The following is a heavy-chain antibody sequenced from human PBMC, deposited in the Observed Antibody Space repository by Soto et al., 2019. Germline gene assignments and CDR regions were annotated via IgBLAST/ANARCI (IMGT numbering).Heavy chain of an antibody. CDR1: GFTFRSHW. Sequence: PGGSLRLSCAASGFTFRSHWMHWVRQAPGKGLVWVSRIDAEGDNTAYADSVKGRFAISRDNAKNTLYLQMNSLRAEDTAVYYCAREPIGDDYADSFDSWGQGTLVTVSS. J-gene: IGHJ4*02. CDR3: AREPIGDDYADSFDS. V-gene: IGHV3-74*01. CDR2: IDAEGDNT. D-gene: IGHD4-17*01.